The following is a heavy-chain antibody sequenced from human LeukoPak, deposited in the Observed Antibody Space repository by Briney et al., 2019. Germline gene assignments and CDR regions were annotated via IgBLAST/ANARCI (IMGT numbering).Heavy chain of an antibody. Sequence: SVKVSCKVSGGTFRSYAISWVRQAPGQGLEWMGGIIPTFGAANYAPKFQDRVTITTDDSTSTAYMELSSLRSEDTAMYYCGRGDSSSSVYYYYMDVWGKGTTVTVSS. V-gene: IGHV1-69*05. D-gene: IGHD6-6*01. CDR3: GRGDSSSSVYYYYMDV. CDR2: IIPTFGAA. J-gene: IGHJ6*03. CDR1: GGTFRSYA.